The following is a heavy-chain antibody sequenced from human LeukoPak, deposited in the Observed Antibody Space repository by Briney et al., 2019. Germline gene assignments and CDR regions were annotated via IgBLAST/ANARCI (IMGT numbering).Heavy chain of an antibody. CDR3: ARVNTTLDY. CDR2: ISASNGNT. CDR1: GYTFTRYG. Sequence: ASVRVSCKASGYTFTRYGISWVRQAPGQGLQWLGRISASNGNTNYAQKFQGRVTMTRDTSISTANMELSRLTSDDTAVYYCARVNTTLDYWGQGTLVTASS. D-gene: IGHD1-14*01. J-gene: IGHJ4*02. V-gene: IGHV1-18*01.